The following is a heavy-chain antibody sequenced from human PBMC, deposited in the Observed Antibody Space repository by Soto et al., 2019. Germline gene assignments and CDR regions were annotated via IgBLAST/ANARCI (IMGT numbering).Heavy chain of an antibody. CDR2: IYHSGST. Sequence: PSETLSLTCAVSGGSISSGGYSWSWIRQPPGKGLEWIGYIYHSGSTYYNPSLKSRVTISVDRSKNQFSLKLTSVTAADTAVYYCARLLAFPSLAFDIWGQGTMVTVSS. CDR3: ARLLAFPSLAFDI. CDR1: GGSISSGGYS. D-gene: IGHD3-3*02. V-gene: IGHV4-30-2*01. J-gene: IGHJ3*02.